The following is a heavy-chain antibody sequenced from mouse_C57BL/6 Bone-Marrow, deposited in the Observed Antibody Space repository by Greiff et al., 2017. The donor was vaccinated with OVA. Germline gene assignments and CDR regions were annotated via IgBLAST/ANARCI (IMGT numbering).Heavy chain of an antibody. Sequence: EVKLVESGGGLVKPGGSLKLSCAASGFTFSDYGMHWVRQAPEKGLEWVAYISSGSSTIYYADTVKGRFTISRDNAKNTLFLQMTSLRSEDTAMYYCANYGSSVGAMDYWGQGTSVTVSS. V-gene: IGHV5-17*01. CDR2: ISSGSSTI. CDR1: GFTFSDYG. D-gene: IGHD1-1*01. J-gene: IGHJ4*01. CDR3: ANYGSSVGAMDY.